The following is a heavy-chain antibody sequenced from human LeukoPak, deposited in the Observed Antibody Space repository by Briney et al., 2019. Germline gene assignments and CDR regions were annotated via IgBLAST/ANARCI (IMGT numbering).Heavy chain of an antibody. V-gene: IGHV4-30-2*01. CDR1: GGSISSGGYS. J-gene: IGHJ4*02. Sequence: SETLSLTCAVSGGSISSGGYSWSWIRQPPGKGLEWIGYIYHSGSTYYNPSLKSRVTISVDRSKNQFSLKLSPVTAADTAVYYCARVHAGNYFDYWGQGTLVTVSS. CDR2: IYHSGST. CDR3: ARVHAGNYFDY. D-gene: IGHD6-13*01.